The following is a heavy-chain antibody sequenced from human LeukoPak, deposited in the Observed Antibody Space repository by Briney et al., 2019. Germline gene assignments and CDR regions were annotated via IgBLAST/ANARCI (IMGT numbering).Heavy chain of an antibody. CDR2: IGTGGDT. J-gene: IGHJ4*02. CDR1: GFTFSGHA. CDR3: ARVKADSGGWYHVLD. Sequence: GGSLRLSCAASGFTFSGHAMHWVRQATGKSLEWVSGIGTGGDTHYADSVKGRFTISGENAKNSLFLQMNSLTAGDTAIYYCARVKADSGGWYHVLDWGQGTLVTVSS. D-gene: IGHD6-19*01. V-gene: IGHV3-13*01.